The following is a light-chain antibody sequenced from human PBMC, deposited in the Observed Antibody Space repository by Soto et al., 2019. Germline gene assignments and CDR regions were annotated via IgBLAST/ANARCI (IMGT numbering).Light chain of an antibody. Sequence: QPVLTQPASVSGSPGQSITISCTGTSSDVGGHNYVSWYQQHPGKAPKLMIYEVNNRPSGVSNRFSGSKSGTTASLTISGLQAEDEADYYCSSYTNNQRLFGGGTKLTVL. CDR2: EVN. CDR1: SSDVGGHNY. V-gene: IGLV2-14*01. J-gene: IGLJ3*02. CDR3: SSYTNNQRL.